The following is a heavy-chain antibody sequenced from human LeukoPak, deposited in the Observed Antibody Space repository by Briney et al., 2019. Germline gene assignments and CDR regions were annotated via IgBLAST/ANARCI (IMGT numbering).Heavy chain of an antibody. J-gene: IGHJ4*02. CDR1: GFTFSDYY. CDR2: ISSSGSTI. CDR3: ARTHHLYDFWSLFFDY. V-gene: IGHV3-11*01. Sequence: GGSLRLSCAASGFTFSDYYMSWIRQAPGKGLEWVSYISSSGSTIYYADSVKGRFTISRDNAKNSLYLQMNSLRAEDTAVYYCARTHHLYDFWSLFFDYWGQGTLVTVSS. D-gene: IGHD3-3*01.